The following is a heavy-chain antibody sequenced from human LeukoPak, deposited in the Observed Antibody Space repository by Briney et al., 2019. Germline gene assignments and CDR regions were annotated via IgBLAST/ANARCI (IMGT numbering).Heavy chain of an antibody. D-gene: IGHD3-10*01. CDR1: GGSFSGYY. Sequence: PSETLSLTCAVYGGSFSGYYWSWIRQPPGKGLEWIGEINHSGSTNYNPSLKSRVTISVDTSKNQFSLKLSSVTAADTAVYYCARGLRRISMVLDYWGQGTLVTVSS. V-gene: IGHV4-34*01. J-gene: IGHJ4*02. CDR2: INHSGST. CDR3: ARGLRRISMVLDY.